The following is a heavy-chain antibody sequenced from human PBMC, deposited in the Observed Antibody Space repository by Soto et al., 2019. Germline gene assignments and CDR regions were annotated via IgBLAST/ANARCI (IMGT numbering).Heavy chain of an antibody. CDR2: TNAANGDT. Sequence: QVQLVQSGTEVKKPGASVKVSCKASGYTFTSYGIPWVRQAPGQRLEWMGWTNAANGDTKYSPKVQGRVTITRDTSACTDYMGLSSLKSEDTAVYYCVRRHVAATGIDWFDPWGQGTLVTVSS. CDR1: GYTFTSYG. V-gene: IGHV1-3*01. D-gene: IGHD6-13*01. CDR3: VRRHVAATGIDWFDP. J-gene: IGHJ5*02.